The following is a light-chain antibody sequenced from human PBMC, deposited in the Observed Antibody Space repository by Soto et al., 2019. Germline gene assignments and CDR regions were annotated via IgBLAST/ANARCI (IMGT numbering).Light chain of an antibody. CDR1: SSDIGTYKY. CDR3: SSCAGRRNVV. Sequence: QSALTQPPSASGSPGQSVTISCTGTSSDIGTYKYVSWYQHHPGKAPKLMIYEVSKRPSGVPDRFSGSKSGNTASLTVSGLLTEDEGDYYCSSCAGRRNVVFGGGTKLTVL. J-gene: IGLJ2*01. CDR2: EVS. V-gene: IGLV2-8*01.